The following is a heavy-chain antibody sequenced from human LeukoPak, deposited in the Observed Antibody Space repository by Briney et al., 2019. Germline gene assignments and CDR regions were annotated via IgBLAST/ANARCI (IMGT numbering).Heavy chain of an antibody. V-gene: IGHV1-58*02. J-gene: IGHJ4*02. D-gene: IGHD1-26*01. CDR3: AAVQVGANYYFDY. CDR1: GFTFTSSA. CDR2: IVVGSDNT. Sequence: SVKVSCKASGFTFTSSAMQWVRQARGQRLEWIGWIVVGSDNTNYAQKFQERVTITRDMSTSRAYMELSSLRSEDTAVYYCAAVQVGANYYFDYWGQGTLVTVSS.